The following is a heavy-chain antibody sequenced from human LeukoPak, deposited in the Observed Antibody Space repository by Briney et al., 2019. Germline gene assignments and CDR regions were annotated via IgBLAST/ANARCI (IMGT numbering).Heavy chain of an antibody. CDR3: ARFGVSFYDSSGYKFDY. V-gene: IGHV4-34*01. J-gene: IGHJ4*02. CDR2: INHSGST. Sequence: SETLSLTCAVYGGSFSGYYWSWIRQPPGKGLEWIGEINHSGSTNYNPSLKSRVTISVDTSKNQFSLKLSSVTAADTAVYYCARFGVSFYDSSGYKFDYWGQGTLVTVSS. CDR1: GGSFSGYY. D-gene: IGHD3-22*01.